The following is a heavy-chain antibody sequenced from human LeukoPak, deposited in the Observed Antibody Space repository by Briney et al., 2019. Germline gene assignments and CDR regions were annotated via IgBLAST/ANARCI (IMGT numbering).Heavy chain of an antibody. J-gene: IGHJ5*02. Sequence: PSETLSLTCTVSGGSISSYYWSWIRQPAGKGLEWIGRIYTSGSTNYNPSLKSRVTMSVDTSKNQFSLKLSSVTAADTAVYYCARGLMVRGVMGFDPWGQGTLVTVSS. CDR3: ARGLMVRGVMGFDP. D-gene: IGHD3-10*01. V-gene: IGHV4-4*07. CDR1: GGSISSYY. CDR2: IYTSGST.